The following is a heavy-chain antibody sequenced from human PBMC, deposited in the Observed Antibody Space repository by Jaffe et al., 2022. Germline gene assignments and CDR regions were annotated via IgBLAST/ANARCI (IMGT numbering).Heavy chain of an antibody. J-gene: IGHJ4*02. V-gene: IGHV3-23*01. D-gene: IGHD3-3*01. Sequence: EVQLLESGGGLVQPGGSLRLSCAASGFTFSSYAMSWVRQAPGKGLEWVSAISGSGGSTYYADSVKGRFTISRDNSKNTLYLQMNSLRAEDTAVYYCAKVEDDFWSGTPYYFDYWGQGTLVTVSS. CDR2: ISGSGGST. CDR3: AKVEDDFWSGTPYYFDY. CDR1: GFTFSSYA.